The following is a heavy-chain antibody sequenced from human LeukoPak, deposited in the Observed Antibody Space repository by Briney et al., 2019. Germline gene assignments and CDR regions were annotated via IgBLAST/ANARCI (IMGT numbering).Heavy chain of an antibody. CDR3: ARGGDY. Sequence: WGSLRLSCAASGFTFSNYWMTWVRQAPGKGLEWVANIKKDGSEKNYVDSVKGRFTISRDNAKNSLYLQMNSLRDEDTAVYYCARGGDYWGQGTLVTVSS. V-gene: IGHV3-7*01. CDR2: IKKDGSEK. CDR1: GFTFSNYW. J-gene: IGHJ4*02.